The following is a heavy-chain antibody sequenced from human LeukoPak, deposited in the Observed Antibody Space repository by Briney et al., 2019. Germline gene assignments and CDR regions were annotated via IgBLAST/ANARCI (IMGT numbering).Heavy chain of an antibody. CDR3: AKGLYRYSSGARDY. CDR1: GFTFDDYA. J-gene: IGHJ4*02. CDR2: ISWNSGSI. Sequence: GRSLRLSCAASGFTFDDYAMHWVRQAPGKGLEWVSGISWNSGSIGYADSVKGRFTISRDNAKNSLYLQMNSLRAEDTALYYCAKGLYRYSSGARDYRGQGTLVTVSS. D-gene: IGHD6-19*01. V-gene: IGHV3-9*01.